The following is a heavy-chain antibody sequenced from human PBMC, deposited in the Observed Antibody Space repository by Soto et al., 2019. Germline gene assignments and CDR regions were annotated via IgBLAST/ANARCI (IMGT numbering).Heavy chain of an antibody. CDR1: GYAFSGDI. Sequence: KGSGYAFSGDIIGRRLQARGQGLEWIGWIVAGSGITNYAQKFQERVTITRDMSTSTAYMELSSLRSEDTAVYYCAAGIISGQEIGYWGQGTLVTVSS. CDR2: IVAGSGIT. V-gene: IGHV1-58*02. CDR3: AAGIISGQEIGY. J-gene: IGHJ4*02. D-gene: IGHD5-12*01.